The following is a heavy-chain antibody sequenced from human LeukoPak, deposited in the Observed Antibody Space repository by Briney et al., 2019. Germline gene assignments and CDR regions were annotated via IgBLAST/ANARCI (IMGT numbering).Heavy chain of an antibody. Sequence: GGSLRLSCEGSGFTFTDHYMDWVRQAPGKGLEWLGRSRNKANDYTTEYAASVKGRFSISRDDSKDTVYLQMNSLKGEDTAVYYCVRESEDYYDRTGYNDYWGQGTLVTVSS. V-gene: IGHV3-72*01. J-gene: IGHJ4*02. CDR2: SRNKANDYTT. D-gene: IGHD3-22*01. CDR1: GFTFTDHY. CDR3: VRESEDYYDRTGYNDY.